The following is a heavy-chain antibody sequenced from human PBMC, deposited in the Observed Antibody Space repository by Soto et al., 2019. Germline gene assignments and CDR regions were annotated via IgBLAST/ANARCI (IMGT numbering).Heavy chain of an antibody. CDR3: ARGDFYDSSGPFSDAFDI. J-gene: IGHJ3*02. Sequence: GGSLRLSCAASGFPFSSYIMNWVSPAPGKGLEWVSYISSSSSTIYYADSVRGRFTISRDNVKNSLYLQMNNVRAEDTAVYYCARGDFYDSSGPFSDAFDIWGQGTMVTVSS. D-gene: IGHD3-22*01. CDR1: GFPFSSYI. V-gene: IGHV3-48*04. CDR2: ISSSSSTI.